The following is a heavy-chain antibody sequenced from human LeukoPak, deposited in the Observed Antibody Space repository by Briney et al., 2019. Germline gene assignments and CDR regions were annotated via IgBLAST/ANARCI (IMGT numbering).Heavy chain of an antibody. V-gene: IGHV4-59*08. CDR1: GGSINSYY. CDR2: IYYSGST. J-gene: IGHJ3*02. CDR3: VRHLSAGRPAFDI. D-gene: IGHD2-15*01. Sequence: SETLSLTCTVSGGSINSYYWSWIRQPPGKGLEWIGYIYYSGSTNYNPPLKSRVTISVDTSNNKFSLKLTSLTAADPAVYYCVRHLSAGRPAFDIWGQGTMVTVSS.